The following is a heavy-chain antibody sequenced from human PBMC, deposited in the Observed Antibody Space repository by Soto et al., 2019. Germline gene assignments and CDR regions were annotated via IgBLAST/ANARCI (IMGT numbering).Heavy chain of an antibody. CDR2: IYYSGST. CDR3: AGLVRYSSGWYPFY. D-gene: IGHD6-19*01. V-gene: IGHV4-59*08. Sequence: SETLSLTCTVSGGSISSYYWSWIRQPPGKGLEWIGYIYYSGSTNYNPSLKSRVTISVDTSKNQFSLKLSSVTAADTAVYYCAGLVRYSSGWYPFYWGQGTLVTVSS. J-gene: IGHJ4*02. CDR1: GGSISSYY.